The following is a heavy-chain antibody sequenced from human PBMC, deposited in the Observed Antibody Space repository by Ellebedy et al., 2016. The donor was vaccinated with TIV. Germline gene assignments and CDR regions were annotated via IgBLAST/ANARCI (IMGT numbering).Heavy chain of an antibody. CDR3: AKTRGAVLRGVVLNY. Sequence: GESLKISXAASGFTFSSYAMIWVRQAPGKGLEWVSGTTGSGGSTYYADSVKGRFTISRDNSKDTLYLQMNSLRVDDAAVYYCAKTRGAVLRGVVLNYWGQGALVTVSS. CDR1: GFTFSSYA. J-gene: IGHJ4*02. D-gene: IGHD3-10*01. V-gene: IGHV3-23*01. CDR2: TTGSGGST.